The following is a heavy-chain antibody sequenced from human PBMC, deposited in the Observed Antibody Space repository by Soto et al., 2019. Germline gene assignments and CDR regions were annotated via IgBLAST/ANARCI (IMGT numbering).Heavy chain of an antibody. CDR1: GFVFGNYA. CDR3: ARRHYDGSAYPT. D-gene: IGHD3-22*01. Sequence: GGSLRLSCAASGFVFGNYAMSWVRQAPGKGLEWVSIISGSAHSAYYADSVKGRFTICRDNSNNTLHLQMNNLRAEDTAIYFCARRHYDGSAYPTWGQGTMVTVSS. V-gene: IGHV3-23*01. CDR2: ISGSAHSA. J-gene: IGHJ4*02.